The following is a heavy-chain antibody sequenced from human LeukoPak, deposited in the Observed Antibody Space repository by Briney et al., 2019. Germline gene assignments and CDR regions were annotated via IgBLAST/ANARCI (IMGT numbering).Heavy chain of an antibody. D-gene: IGHD6-13*01. CDR2: IYTNGDT. J-gene: IGHJ4*02. CDR3: ARAAGAAGGQYFDY. Sequence: PSETLSLTCTVSGGSISGYYWSWIRQPAGQGLEWIGRIYTNGDTRYNPSLKSRVTMSVDTPKNQLSLKLRPVTAADTAVYYCARAAGAAGGQYFDYWGQGTLVTVSS. V-gene: IGHV4-4*07. CDR1: GGSISGYY.